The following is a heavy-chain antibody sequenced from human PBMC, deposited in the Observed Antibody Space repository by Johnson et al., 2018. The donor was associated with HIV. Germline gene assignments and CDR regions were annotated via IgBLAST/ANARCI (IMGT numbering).Heavy chain of an antibody. V-gene: IGHV3-30*02. J-gene: IGHJ3*02. CDR3: AKDVGNYWHDSFDI. CDR2: IRYDGSKK. CDR1: GFTFSSYG. Sequence: QVQLVESGGGVVQPGGSLKLSCAASGFTFSSYGIHWVRQAPGKGLEWVALIRYDGSKKYYADLVKGRFSISRDSSKNTVYLQMNSLRAEDTAVYYCAKDVGNYWHDSFDIWGQGTMVTVSS. D-gene: IGHD3-22*01.